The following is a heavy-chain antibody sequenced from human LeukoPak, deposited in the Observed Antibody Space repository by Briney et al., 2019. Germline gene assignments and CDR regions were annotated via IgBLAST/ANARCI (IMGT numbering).Heavy chain of an antibody. Sequence: SETLSLTCTVSGDSISSYYWSWIRQPPGKGLEWIGYIYYSGSTDYSPSLKSRVTISIDTSKNQFSLKLSSVTAADTAVYYCARQWGSGSKYNFDYWGQGTLVTVSS. J-gene: IGHJ4*02. CDR3: ARQWGSGSKYNFDY. CDR2: IYYSGST. V-gene: IGHV4-59*08. CDR1: GDSISSYY. D-gene: IGHD3-10*01.